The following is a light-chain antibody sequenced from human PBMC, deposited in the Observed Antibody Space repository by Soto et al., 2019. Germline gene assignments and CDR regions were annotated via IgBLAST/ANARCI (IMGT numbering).Light chain of an antibody. CDR1: QSVSIN. Sequence: EIVMTQSPATLSVSPGERATLSCRASQSVSINLAWYQQKPGQAPRLLIYGASTRATGIPARFSGSGSRTEFTLTISRLEPEDFAVYYCQQYGSSGTSGQGTKVDIK. J-gene: IGKJ1*01. CDR3: QQYGSSGT. V-gene: IGKV3-15*01. CDR2: GAS.